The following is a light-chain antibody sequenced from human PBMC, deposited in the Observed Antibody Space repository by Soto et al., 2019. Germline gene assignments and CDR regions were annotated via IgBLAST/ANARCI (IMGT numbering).Light chain of an antibody. CDR3: QQYNSYPWT. V-gene: IGKV1-5*01. CDR2: DAS. J-gene: IGKJ1*01. CDR1: QSISNR. Sequence: IQMTQSPSTLSASVGDGVTITCRASQSISNRLAWYQQKPGKAPKYLIYDASSLDSGAPSRFSGSGSGTEFTLSISSLQPDDFATYYCQQYNSYPWTFGQGTKVDNK.